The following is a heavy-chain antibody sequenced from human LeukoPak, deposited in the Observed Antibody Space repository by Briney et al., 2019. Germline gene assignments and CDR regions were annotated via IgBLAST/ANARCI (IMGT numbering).Heavy chain of an antibody. V-gene: IGHV2-5*02. CDR1: GVSLSTSGGG. J-gene: IGHJ3*02. CDR3: AHLTVTAYAFDI. CDR2: IFWDDDK. D-gene: IGHD2-21*02. Sequence: SGPTLVNPTQTLTLTCTFSGVSLSTSGGGVGWIPQPSGKALEWLALIFWDDDKRYSPSLKSRLTISKDTSKNQVVLTMTNMDPVDTATYCCAHLTVTAYAFDIWGQGTMVTVSS.